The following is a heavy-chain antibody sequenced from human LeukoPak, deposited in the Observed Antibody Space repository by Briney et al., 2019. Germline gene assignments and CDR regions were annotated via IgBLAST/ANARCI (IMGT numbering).Heavy chain of an antibody. D-gene: IGHD3/OR15-3a*01. CDR3: ARSSSRFLDIDN. CDR1: GFTFSSHA. Sequence: QPGGSLRLSCAASGFTFSSHAMNWVRQAPGKGLEWVSAISGGGDYTYYADSVKGRFAISRDNSQNTLYLQMNSLRAEDTAVYHCARSSSRFLDIDNWGQGTLVTVSS. CDR2: ISGGGDYT. V-gene: IGHV3-23*01. J-gene: IGHJ4*02.